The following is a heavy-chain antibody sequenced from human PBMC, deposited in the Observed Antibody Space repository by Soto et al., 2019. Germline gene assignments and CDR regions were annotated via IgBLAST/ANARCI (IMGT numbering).Heavy chain of an antibody. CDR1: GFTFSTYA. CDR3: TKGGGSCCFDR. Sequence: EVQLLESGGGLVQPGGSLILSCAASGFTFSTYAMSWVRQAPGKGLEWVSAISGSGSSTYYADSVKGRFTISRDNSKNTLDLQMNSLRAEDTAVYYCTKGGGSCCFDRWGQGTLVTVSS. J-gene: IGHJ5*02. CDR2: ISGSGSST. D-gene: IGHD2-15*01. V-gene: IGHV3-23*01.